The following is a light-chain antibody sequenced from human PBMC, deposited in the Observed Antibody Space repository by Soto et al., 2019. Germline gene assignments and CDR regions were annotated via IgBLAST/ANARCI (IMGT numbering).Light chain of an antibody. Sequence: DIQMTQSPSTLSASVGDRVTITCRASQTISDWLAWYQVKPGKAPKLLIYDVSNLESGVPSRFSGSGSGTEFTLTISSLQADDFATYSCQQGFTFGPGTKVDV. CDR3: QQGFT. V-gene: IGKV1-5*01. CDR2: DVS. J-gene: IGKJ3*01. CDR1: QTISDW.